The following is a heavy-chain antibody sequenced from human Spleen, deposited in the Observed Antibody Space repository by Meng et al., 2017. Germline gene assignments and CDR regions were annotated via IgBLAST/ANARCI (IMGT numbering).Heavy chain of an antibody. CDR3: ARTRGYSYEFDY. D-gene: IGHD5-18*01. V-gene: IGHV2-26*01. Sequence: SGPTLVKPSETLTLTCTVSGFSLSNARMGVSWIRQPPGKALEWLAHIFSNDEKSYSTSLKSRLTISKDTSKSQVVLTMTNMDPVDTATYYCARTRGYSYEFDYWGQGTLVTVSS. J-gene: IGHJ4*02. CDR1: GFSLSNARMG. CDR2: IFSNDEK.